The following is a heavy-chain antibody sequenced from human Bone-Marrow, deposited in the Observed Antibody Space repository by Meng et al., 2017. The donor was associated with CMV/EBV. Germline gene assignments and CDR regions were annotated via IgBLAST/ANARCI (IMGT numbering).Heavy chain of an antibody. D-gene: IGHD4-23*01. V-gene: IGHV3-9*01. CDR2: ISWNSGSI. Sequence: SLKISCAASGFTFDDYAMHWVRQAPGKGLEWVSGISWNSGSIGYADSVKGRFTISRDNAKNSLYLQMNSLRAEDTAVYYCAKTGGMVVTPYFDYWGQGTLVTVSS. CDR1: GFTFDDYA. J-gene: IGHJ4*02. CDR3: AKTGGMVVTPYFDY.